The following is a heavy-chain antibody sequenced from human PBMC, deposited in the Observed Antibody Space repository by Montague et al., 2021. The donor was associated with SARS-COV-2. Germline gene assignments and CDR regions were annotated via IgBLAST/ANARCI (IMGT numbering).Heavy chain of an antibody. CDR2: VYYRGST. J-gene: IGHJ3*02. CDR1: GGSISDGGYS. Sequence: TLSLTCTVSGGSISDGGYSWTWIRQHPGKVLEWIGYVYYRGSTFYNPSLKSRITITVDTSKNQFSLKLSFVTAADTAVYYCAREGGRIQRGLRGDDAFNIWGQGTLVTVSS. D-gene: IGHD5-18*01. CDR3: AREGGRIQRGLRGDDAFNI. V-gene: IGHV4-31*03.